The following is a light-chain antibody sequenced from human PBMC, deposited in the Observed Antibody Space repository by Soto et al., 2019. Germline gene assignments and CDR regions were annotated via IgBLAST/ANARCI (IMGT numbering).Light chain of an antibody. J-gene: IGKJ1*01. V-gene: IGKV3-20*01. CDR1: QTVSSSY. Sequence: EIVLTQSPGTLSLSPGERATLSCRASQTVSSSYLAWFQVKPGQAPRLLIYGAYDRATGIPDRFSGSGSGTDFTLTISRLEPEDFAVYYCQQYAKSRTFGQGTKVEIK. CDR3: QQYAKSRT. CDR2: GAY.